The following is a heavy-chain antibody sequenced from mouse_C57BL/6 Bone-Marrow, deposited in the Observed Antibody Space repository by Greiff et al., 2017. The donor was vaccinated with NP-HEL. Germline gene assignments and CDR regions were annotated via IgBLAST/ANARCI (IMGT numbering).Heavy chain of an antibody. V-gene: IGHV5-9-1*02. J-gene: IGHJ4*01. CDR3: TRGYDGYSTGAMDY. CDR2: ISSGGDYI. D-gene: IGHD2-3*01. Sequence: EVKVVESGEGLVKPGGSLKLSCAASGFTFSSYAMSWVRQTPEKRLEWVAYISSGGDYIYYADTVKGRFTISRDNARNTLYLQMSSLKSEDTAMYYCTRGYDGYSTGAMDYWGQGTSVTVSS. CDR1: GFTFSSYA.